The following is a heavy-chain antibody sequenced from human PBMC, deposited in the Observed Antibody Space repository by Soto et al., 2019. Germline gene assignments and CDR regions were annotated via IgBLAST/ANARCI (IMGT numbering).Heavy chain of an antibody. D-gene: IGHD6-13*01. J-gene: IGHJ5*02. CDR2: IYPGDSDT. CDR3: ARRPKYSSSWFTNWFDP. CDR1: GYSFTSYW. Sequence: GESLKISCKGSGYSFTSYWIGWVRQMPGKGLEWMGIIYPGDSDTRYSPSFQGQVTISADKSISTAYLQWSSLKASDTAMYHCARRPKYSSSWFTNWFDPWGQGTLVTVSS. V-gene: IGHV5-51*01.